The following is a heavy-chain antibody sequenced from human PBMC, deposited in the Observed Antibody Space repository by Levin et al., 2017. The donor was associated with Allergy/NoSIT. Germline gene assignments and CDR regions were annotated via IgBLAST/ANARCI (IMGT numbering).Heavy chain of an antibody. CDR3: ARVLAVAGTVWFDP. D-gene: IGHD6-19*01. V-gene: IGHV1-18*01. Sequence: ASVKVSCKASGYTFTSYGISWVRQAPGQGLEWMGWISAYNGNTNYAQKLQGRVTMTTDTSTSTAYMELRSLRSDDTAVYYCARVLAVAGTVWFDPWGQGTLVTVSS. CDR2: ISAYNGNT. J-gene: IGHJ5*02. CDR1: GYTFTSYG.